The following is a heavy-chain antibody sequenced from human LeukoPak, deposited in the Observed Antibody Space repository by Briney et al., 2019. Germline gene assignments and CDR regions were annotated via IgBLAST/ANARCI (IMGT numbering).Heavy chain of an antibody. Sequence: ALVKVSCKASGYTFTGYYMHWVRQAPGQGLEWMGWINPNSGGTNYAQKFQGWVTMTRDTSISTAYMELSRLRSDDTAVYYCAKGASPGIAAAGAGFLFDYWGQGTLVTVSS. V-gene: IGHV1-2*04. D-gene: IGHD6-13*01. CDR3: AKGASPGIAAAGAGFLFDY. J-gene: IGHJ4*02. CDR2: INPNSGGT. CDR1: GYTFTGYY.